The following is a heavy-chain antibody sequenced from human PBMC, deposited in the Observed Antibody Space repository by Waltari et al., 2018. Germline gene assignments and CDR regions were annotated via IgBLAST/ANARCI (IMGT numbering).Heavy chain of an antibody. CDR1: GFSFSSYG. Sequence: QVQLVESGGGVVQPGGSLRLACAASGFSFSSYGIHWVRQAPGKGREWVESMWFDGSDTYYADSVNGRFTISRDNSKNTIYLQMNSLRDEDTAVYYCVKDGGRQQLVPSYFDNWGQGSLVTVSS. J-gene: IGHJ4*02. D-gene: IGHD6-13*01. V-gene: IGHV3-33*06. CDR2: MWFDGSDT. CDR3: VKDGGRQQLVPSYFDN.